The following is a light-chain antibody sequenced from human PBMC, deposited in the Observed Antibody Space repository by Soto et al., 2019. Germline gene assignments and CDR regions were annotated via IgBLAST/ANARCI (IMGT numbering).Light chain of an antibody. J-gene: IGKJ3*01. CDR1: QSVSSSY. CDR3: QQYDSFQFT. V-gene: IGKV3-20*01. CDR2: GAS. Sequence: EIVLTQSPGTLSLSPGERATLSCRASQSVSSSYLAWYQHKRGQAPRLLIYGASNRATGVPDRFSGSGSGTDFTFTISRLEPEDFAVYYCQQYDSFQFTFGPGTIVDIK.